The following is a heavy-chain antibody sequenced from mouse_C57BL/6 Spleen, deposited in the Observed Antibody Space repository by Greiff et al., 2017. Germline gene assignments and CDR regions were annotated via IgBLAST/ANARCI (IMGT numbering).Heavy chain of an antibody. CDR1: GFNIKDDY. V-gene: IGHV14-4*01. D-gene: IGHD1-1*01. CDR2: IDPENGDT. J-gene: IGHJ2*01. CDR3: TTGGTTVAFDY. Sequence: VQLQQSGAELVRPGASVKLSCTASGFNIKDDYMHWVKQRPEQGLEWIGWIDPENGDTEYASKFQGKATITADTSSTTAYLQLSSLTSEDTAVYYCTTGGTTVAFDYWGQGTPLTVSS.